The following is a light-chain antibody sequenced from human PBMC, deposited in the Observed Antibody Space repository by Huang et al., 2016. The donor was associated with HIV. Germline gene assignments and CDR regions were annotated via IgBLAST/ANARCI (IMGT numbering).Light chain of an antibody. CDR2: GAS. V-gene: IGKV3-15*01. Sequence: EIVMTQSPDTLSVSPGERVTLSCRASQSVSSNLAWYRQKPGQAPWLLIYGASTRATGVPARFSGSGSGTEFTLTISSLQSEDFAVYYCQQYNDWPRTFGQGSKVEI. CDR3: QQYNDWPRT. J-gene: IGKJ1*01. CDR1: QSVSSN.